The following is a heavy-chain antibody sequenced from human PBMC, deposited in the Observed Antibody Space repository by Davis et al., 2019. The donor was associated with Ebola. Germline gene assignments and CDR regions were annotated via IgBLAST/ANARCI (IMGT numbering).Heavy chain of an antibody. V-gene: IGHV1-69*02. CDR3: ARTYSSGWYDDAFDI. D-gene: IGHD6-19*01. CDR1: GYSFTSYW. Sequence: KISCKGSGYSFTSYWISWVRQAPGQGLEWMGRIIPILGIANYAQKFQGRVTITADKSTSTAYMELSSLRSEDTAVYYCARTYSSGWYDDAFDIWGQGTMVTVSS. J-gene: IGHJ3*02. CDR2: IIPILGIA.